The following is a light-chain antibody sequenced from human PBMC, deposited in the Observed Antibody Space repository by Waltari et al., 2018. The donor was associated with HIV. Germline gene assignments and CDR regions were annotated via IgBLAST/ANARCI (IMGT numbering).Light chain of an antibody. Sequence: QSALTQPASVSGSPGQSITISCTGTSSDVGGYNYVSWYQQHPGKAPKLMIYDVSKRPSGVSNLGSGSNSGNTASLTSSGLHAEDEADYYCCSYAGSSTYWVFGGGTKLTVL. V-gene: IGLV2-23*02. J-gene: IGLJ3*02. CDR1: SSDVGGYNY. CDR2: DVS. CDR3: CSYAGSSTYWV.